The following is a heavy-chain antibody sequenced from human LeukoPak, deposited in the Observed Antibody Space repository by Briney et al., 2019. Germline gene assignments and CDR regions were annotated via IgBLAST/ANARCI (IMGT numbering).Heavy chain of an antibody. CDR1: GGSISSYY. J-gene: IGHJ5*02. V-gene: IGHV4-4*07. D-gene: IGHD3-22*01. CDR3: ARVETYYYDSSGYFNWFDP. CDR2: IYTSGST. Sequence: SETLSLTCTVSGGSISSYYWSWIRQPAGKGLECIRRIYTSGSTNYNLSLKSRVTMSVDTSKNQFSLKLSSVTAADTAVYYCARVETYYYDSSGYFNWFDPWGQGTLVTVSS.